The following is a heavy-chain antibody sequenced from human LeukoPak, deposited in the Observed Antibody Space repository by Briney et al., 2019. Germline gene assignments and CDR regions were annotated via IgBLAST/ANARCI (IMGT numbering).Heavy chain of an antibody. Sequence: GGSLRLSCAASGFTVSSNYMSWVRHAPGEGLEWVSVIYSGGSTYYADSVKGRFTISRDNSKNTLYLQMNSLRAEDTAVYYCARDISYGHDYFDYWGQGTLGTVSS. CDR1: GFTVSSNY. CDR2: IYSGGST. CDR3: ARDISYGHDYFDY. D-gene: IGHD5-18*01. V-gene: IGHV3-66*01. J-gene: IGHJ4*02.